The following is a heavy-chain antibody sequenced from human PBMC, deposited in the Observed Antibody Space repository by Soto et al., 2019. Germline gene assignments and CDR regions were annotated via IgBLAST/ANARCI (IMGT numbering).Heavy chain of an antibody. V-gene: IGHV3-53*01. CDR3: ARDRRIRDYYDSSGYYYATGDYYYGMDV. Sequence: RRLSCAASGFTVSSNYMSWVRQAPGKGLEWVSVIYSGGSTYYADSVKGRFTISRDNSKNTLYLQMNSLRAEDTAVYYCARDRRIRDYYDSSGYYYATGDYYYGMDVWGQGTTVTVSS. CDR1: GFTVSSNY. J-gene: IGHJ6*02. D-gene: IGHD3-22*01. CDR2: IYSGGST.